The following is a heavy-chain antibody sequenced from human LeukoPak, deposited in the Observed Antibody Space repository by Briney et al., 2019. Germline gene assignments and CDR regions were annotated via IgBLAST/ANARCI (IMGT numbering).Heavy chain of an antibody. CDR1: GYTFTSYG. CDR3: ARAGYSGYDSSLAMDV. V-gene: IGHV1-18*04. J-gene: IGHJ6*04. CDR2: ISAYNGNT. D-gene: IGHD5-12*01. Sequence: ASVKVSFKASGYTFTSYGISWVRQAPGQGLEWMGWISAYNGNTNYAQKLQGRVTMTTDTSTSTAYMELRSLRSDDTAVYYCARAGYSGYDSSLAMDVWGKGTTVTVSS.